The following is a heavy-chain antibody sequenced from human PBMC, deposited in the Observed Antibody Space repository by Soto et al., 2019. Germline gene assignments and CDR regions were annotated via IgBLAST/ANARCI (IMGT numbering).Heavy chain of an antibody. J-gene: IGHJ3*02. CDR2: INPNSGGT. D-gene: IGHD3-16*02. CDR3: ARDRRSSFGGVIAFGAFDI. V-gene: IGHV1-2*04. Sequence: QVQLVQSGAEVKKPGASVKVSCKASGYTFTGYYMHWVRQAPGQGLEWMGWINPNSGGTNYAQKFQGWVTMTRDTSISTAYVELSRLRSDDTAVYYCARDRRSSFGGVIAFGAFDIWGQGTMVTVSS. CDR1: GYTFTGYY.